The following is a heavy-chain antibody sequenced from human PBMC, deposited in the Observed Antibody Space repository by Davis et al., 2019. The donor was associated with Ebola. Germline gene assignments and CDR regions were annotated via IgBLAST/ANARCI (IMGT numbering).Heavy chain of an antibody. Sequence: SVKVSCKVSGGTFSTYGINWVRQAPGEGLEWMGGIIPIFGTANQAQKFQGRMRINADQSTSTAYMEVSSLRPEDTAVYYCGRVKWHYDDNGQRIYDAVDMWGQGTTVTVS. CDR1: GGTFSTYG. CDR3: GRVKWHYDDNGQRIYDAVDM. CDR2: IIPIFGTA. J-gene: IGHJ3*02. D-gene: IGHD3-22*01. V-gene: IGHV1-69*13.